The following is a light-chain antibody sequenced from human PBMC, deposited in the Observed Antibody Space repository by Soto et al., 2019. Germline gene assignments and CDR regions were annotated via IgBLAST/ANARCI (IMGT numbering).Light chain of an antibody. Sequence: DIQMTQSPSTLSASVGDRVTITCRASQNINNWLAWYQQKPGKAPKLLISKASSLQGGVPSRFSGSGSGTEYTLTISCLQPDDFATYYCQQYSSYSLFTFGPGTKLDIK. J-gene: IGKJ3*01. V-gene: IGKV1-5*03. CDR3: QQYSSYSLFT. CDR1: QNINNW. CDR2: KAS.